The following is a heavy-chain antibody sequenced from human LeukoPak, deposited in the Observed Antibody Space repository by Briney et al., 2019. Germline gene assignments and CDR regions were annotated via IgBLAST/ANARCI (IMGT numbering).Heavy chain of an antibody. J-gene: IGHJ4*02. CDR2: ISESGGTT. CDR1: GFTFNNYA. CDR3: AKDRMDSRSLDY. Sequence: PGGSLRLSCAASGFTFNNYAMNWVRQAPGKGLEWVSSISESGGTTDYADSVKGRFTISRDNSKNTLYLQMNSLRAEDTAVYYCAKDRMDSRSLDYWGQGTLVTVSS. V-gene: IGHV3-23*01. D-gene: IGHD3-22*01.